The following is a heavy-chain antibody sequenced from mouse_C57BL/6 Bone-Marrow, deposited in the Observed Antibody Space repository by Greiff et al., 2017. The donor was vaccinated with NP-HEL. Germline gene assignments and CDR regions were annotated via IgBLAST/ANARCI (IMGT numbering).Heavy chain of an antibody. Sequence: VKLMESGPELVKPGASVKISCKASGYAFSSSWMNWVKQRPGKGLEWIGRIYPGDGDTNYNGKFKGKATLTADKSSSTAYMQLSSLTSEDSAVYFCASSGGSSYWYFDVWGTGTTVTVSS. J-gene: IGHJ1*03. V-gene: IGHV1-82*01. CDR1: GYAFSSSW. D-gene: IGHD1-1*01. CDR2: IYPGDGDT. CDR3: ASSGGSSYWYFDV.